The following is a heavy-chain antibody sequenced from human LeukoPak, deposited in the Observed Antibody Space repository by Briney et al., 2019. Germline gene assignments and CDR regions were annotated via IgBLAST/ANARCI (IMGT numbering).Heavy chain of an antibody. CDR2: IWYDGSFI. D-gene: IGHD6-13*01. CDR1: GFNFMNFG. Sequence: GESLKISCAASGFNFMNFGMHWVRQAPGKGLDWVAVIWYDGSFIYYADSVRGRFIISRDNAKNTLYLQMNSVRAEDTAIYYCAKVVQYTASTGTGLASWGQGTLVTVSS. J-gene: IGHJ4*02. V-gene: IGHV3-33*06. CDR3: AKVVQYTASTGTGLAS.